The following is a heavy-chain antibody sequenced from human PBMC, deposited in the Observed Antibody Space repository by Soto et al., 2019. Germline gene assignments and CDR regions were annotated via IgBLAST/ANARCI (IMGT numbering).Heavy chain of an antibody. V-gene: IGHV3-23*01. CDR2: ISGNSDAA. Sequence: EVQLLESGGGLVQPGGSLRLSCAASGFPFSTSAMNWVRQAPGKGLEWVSIISGNSDAAHYAESVKGRFTSSRDNSKNILYLQMNSQRPEDTAVYYCGKYSGAYPVYNGMNVWGHGTTVTVSS. J-gene: IGHJ6*02. D-gene: IGHD1-26*01. CDR1: GFPFSTSA. CDR3: GKYSGAYPVYNGMNV.